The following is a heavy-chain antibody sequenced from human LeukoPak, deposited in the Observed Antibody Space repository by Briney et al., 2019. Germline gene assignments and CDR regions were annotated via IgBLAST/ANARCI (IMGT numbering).Heavy chain of an antibody. CDR2: IYTSGTT. CDR1: GFTVSRNY. CDR3: ARDGLRGDLNYYYGIDV. J-gene: IGHJ6*02. Sequence: PGGSLRLSCAASGFTVSRNYMSWVRQAPGKGLEWVSIIYTSGTTYYADSVKGRFAISRDNSNNTPYLQMNSLRAEDTAVYYCARDGLRGDLNYYYGIDVWGQGTTVTVSS. V-gene: IGHV3-66*01. D-gene: IGHD2-21*01.